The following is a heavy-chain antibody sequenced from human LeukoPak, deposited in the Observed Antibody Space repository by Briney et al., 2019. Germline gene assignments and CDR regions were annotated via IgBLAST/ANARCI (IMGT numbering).Heavy chain of an antibody. D-gene: IGHD6-13*01. CDR1: GGSFSGYY. CDR3: ARQRVAGYSSSWPPNNWFDP. V-gene: IGHV4-34*01. CDR2: INHRGST. J-gene: IGHJ5*02. Sequence: PSETLSLTCAVYGGSFSGYYWSWIRQPPGRGLEWLGEINHRGSTNYNPSLKSRVTISVDTSKNQFSLKLSSVTAADTAVYYCARQRVAGYSSSWPPNNWFDPWGQGTLVTVSS.